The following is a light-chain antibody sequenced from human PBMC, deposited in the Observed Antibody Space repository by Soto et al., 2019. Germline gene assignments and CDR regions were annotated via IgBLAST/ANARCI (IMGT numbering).Light chain of an antibody. CDR2: DVS. V-gene: IGLV2-14*01. CDR1: SSDVGGYNY. CDR3: SSYTSSSTLVV. Sequence: QSALTQPASVSGSPGQSITISCTGTSSDVGGYNYVSWYQQPPGKAPKLMIYDVSNRPSGVSNLFSGSKSGNTASLTISGLQAEDEADSYCSSYTSSSTLVVFGGGTKLTVL. J-gene: IGLJ2*01.